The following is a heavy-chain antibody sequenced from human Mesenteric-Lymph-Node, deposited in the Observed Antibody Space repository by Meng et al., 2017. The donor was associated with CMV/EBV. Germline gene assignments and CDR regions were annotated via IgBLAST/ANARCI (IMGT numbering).Heavy chain of an antibody. D-gene: IGHD1-26*01. J-gene: IGHJ4*02. CDR3: TKGWELLAY. Sequence: GGSLRLSCAASGFAFSNSWMTWVRQAPGKGPEWVANIKGDGSQEYYVDSVKGRFTISRDNAKNSLYLQLNSLRPEDTAVYYCTKGWELLAYWGQGTLVTVSS. CDR1: GFAFSNSW. CDR2: IKGDGSQE. V-gene: IGHV3-7*01.